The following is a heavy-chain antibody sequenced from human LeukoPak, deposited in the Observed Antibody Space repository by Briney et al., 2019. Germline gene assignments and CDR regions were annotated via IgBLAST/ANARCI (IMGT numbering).Heavy chain of an antibody. CDR1: GGSINNYY. V-gene: IGHV4-59*08. CDR3: ARQTAKNVDTARFDS. D-gene: IGHD5-18*01. CDR2: IYYSGTT. J-gene: IGHJ4*02. Sequence: SETLSLTCAISGGSINNYYWSWIRQPPGKGLEWIGYIYYSGTTNYSPSLNSRVNISLDTAKNQFSLRLSSVTAADTAVYYCARQTAKNVDTARFDSRGQGTLVTVSS.